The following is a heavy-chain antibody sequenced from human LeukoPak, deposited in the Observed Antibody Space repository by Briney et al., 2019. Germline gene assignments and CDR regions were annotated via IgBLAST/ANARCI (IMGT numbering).Heavy chain of an antibody. D-gene: IGHD6-13*01. J-gene: IGHJ4*01. CDR3: ARQLPTAAADTRGYFDY. CDR1: GGYISNADYY. Sequence: SETLSLTRSVSGGYISNADYYWGWIRRAPGKGLEWLGSMFYGGTNHYNPSLKSRATISVDTSKNQFSLKLTSVTAADAAIYYCARQLPTAAADTRGYFDYWGQGAVVTVSS. CDR2: MFYGGTN. V-gene: IGHV4-39*01.